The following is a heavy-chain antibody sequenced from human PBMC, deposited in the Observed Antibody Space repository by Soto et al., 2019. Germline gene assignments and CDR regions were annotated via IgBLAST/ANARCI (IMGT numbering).Heavy chain of an antibody. D-gene: IGHD3-22*01. J-gene: IGHJ6*02. CDR1: GGSISSGGYS. V-gene: IGHV4-30-2*01. Sequence: PSETLSLTCDVSGGSISSGGYSWSWIRQPPGKGLEWIGYIYHSGSTFYNPSLKSRVTISVDRSKNQFPLNLSSVTAADTAVYYCARHYFDSSDFYSYVMDVWGQGTTVTV. CDR2: IYHSGST. CDR3: ARHYFDSSDFYSYVMDV.